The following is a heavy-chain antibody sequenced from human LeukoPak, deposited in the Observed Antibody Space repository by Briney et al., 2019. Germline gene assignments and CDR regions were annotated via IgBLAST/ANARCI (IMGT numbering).Heavy chain of an antibody. CDR2: ISSSSGTI. CDR3: ARGHCGGDCFFPVDY. D-gene: IGHD2-21*02. Sequence: GGSLRLSCAASGFTFSSYSMNWVRQAPGKGLEWVSYISSSSGTIYYADSVKGRFTISRDNAKNSLYLQMNSLRDEDTAVYCCARGHCGGDCFFPVDYWGQGTLVTVSS. CDR1: GFTFSSYS. J-gene: IGHJ4*02. V-gene: IGHV3-48*02.